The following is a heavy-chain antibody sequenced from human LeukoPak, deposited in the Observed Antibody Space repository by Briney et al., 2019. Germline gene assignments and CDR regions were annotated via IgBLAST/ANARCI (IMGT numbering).Heavy chain of an antibody. J-gene: IGHJ4*02. V-gene: IGHV6-1*01. CDR3: VSRRYDC. Sequence: SQTLSLTCGISGDSVSSNSAAXXWIRQSPSXGLEWLGRTYYRSKWYTEYAVSVKSRIIINPDTSKNQFSLQLNSVTPEDTAVYYCVSRRYDCWGQGTLVTVSS. D-gene: IGHD5/OR15-5a*01. CDR2: TYYRSKWYT. CDR1: GDSVSSNSAA.